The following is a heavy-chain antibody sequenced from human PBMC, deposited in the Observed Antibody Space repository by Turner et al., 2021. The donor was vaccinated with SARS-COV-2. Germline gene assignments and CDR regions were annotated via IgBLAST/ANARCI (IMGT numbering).Heavy chain of an antibody. CDR3: AKDDNYDFWTGYYIY. J-gene: IGHJ4*02. V-gene: IGHV3-30*18. CDR1: GFTFSSYG. D-gene: IGHD3-3*01. Sequence: QVQLVESGGGVVQPGRSLRLSCAASGFTFSSYGMHWVRQAPGKGLEWVAVISYDGSNKYYADSVKGRFTISRDNSKNTLYLQMNSLRAEDTAVYYCAKDDNYDFWTGYYIYWGQGTLVTVSS. CDR2: ISYDGSNK.